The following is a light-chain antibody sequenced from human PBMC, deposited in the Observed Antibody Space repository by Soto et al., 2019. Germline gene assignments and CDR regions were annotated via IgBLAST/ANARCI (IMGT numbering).Light chain of an antibody. CDR1: SSDVGDYKY. V-gene: IGLV2-11*01. CDR3: CSYAGSYTYV. Sequence: QSVLTQPRSVSGSPGQSVTISCTGTSSDVGDYKYVSWYQRHPGKAPRLMIYDVTKRPSGVPDRFSGSKSGNTASLTISGLQADHEADYYCCSYAGSYTYVFGTGTKLTVL. J-gene: IGLJ1*01. CDR2: DVT.